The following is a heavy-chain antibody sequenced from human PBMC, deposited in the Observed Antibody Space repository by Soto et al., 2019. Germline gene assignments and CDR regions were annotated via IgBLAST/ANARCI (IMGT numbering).Heavy chain of an antibody. Sequence: SSETLSLTCTVSGGSISSYYWSWIRQPPGKGLEWIGYIYYSGSTNYNPSLKSRVTISVDTSKNQFSLKLSSVTAADTAVYYCARGRYSSSRTDWFDPWGQGTLVTVSS. D-gene: IGHD6-13*01. J-gene: IGHJ5*02. CDR3: ARGRYSSSRTDWFDP. CDR1: GGSISSYY. V-gene: IGHV4-59*01. CDR2: IYYSGST.